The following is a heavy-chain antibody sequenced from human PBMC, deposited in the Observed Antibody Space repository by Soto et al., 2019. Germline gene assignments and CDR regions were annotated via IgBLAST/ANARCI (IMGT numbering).Heavy chain of an antibody. Sequence: SVKVSCKASGFTFTSSAVQWVRQALGQRLEWIGWIVVGSGNTNYAQKFQERVTITRDMSTSTAYMELSSLRSEDTAVYYCAADRRVGDSSGYFGYWGQGTLVTVSS. V-gene: IGHV1-58*01. CDR1: GFTFTSSA. J-gene: IGHJ4*02. CDR3: AADRRVGDSSGYFGY. D-gene: IGHD3-22*01. CDR2: IVVGSGNT.